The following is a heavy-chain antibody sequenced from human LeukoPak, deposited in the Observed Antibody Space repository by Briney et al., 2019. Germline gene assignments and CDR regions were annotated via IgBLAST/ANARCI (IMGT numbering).Heavy chain of an antibody. CDR3: VRGNRSYNFDY. D-gene: IGHD1-26*01. Sequence: GGSLRLSCAASGFTFSRYWMHWVRQAPGKGLVWVSCIKSDGSSTSIADSAKGRFTISRDNAKNTVYLQMNSLRAEDTAVYYCVRGNRSYNFDYWGQGTLVTVSS. J-gene: IGHJ4*02. CDR2: IKSDGSST. CDR1: GFTFSRYW. V-gene: IGHV3-74*01.